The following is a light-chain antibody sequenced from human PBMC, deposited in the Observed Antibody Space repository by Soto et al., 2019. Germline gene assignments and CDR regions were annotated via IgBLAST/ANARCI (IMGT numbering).Light chain of an antibody. V-gene: IGKV3-15*01. CDR3: HLYNSWPRGT. J-gene: IGKJ3*01. Sequence: EIMITQSPGTLSVSPGEGATLSCTATQSVNLNFAWYQQKPGQPPRLLLFGASTRATCIPVRFRSSGSGTEFTLTMSSLQSEDSAVYYCHLYNSWPRGTFGPGTKVAIK. CDR1: QSVNLN. CDR2: GAS.